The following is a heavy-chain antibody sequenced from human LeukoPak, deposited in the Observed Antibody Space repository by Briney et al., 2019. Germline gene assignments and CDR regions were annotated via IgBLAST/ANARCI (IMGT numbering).Heavy chain of an antibody. Sequence: GASAKVSCKASGYTFTSYGISWVRQAPGQGLEWLVWISAYNGNTNYAQKLQSRVTMTTDTSTSTAYMELRSLRSDDTAVYYCAREATDDSFDPWGQGTLVTVSS. CDR2: ISAYNGNT. J-gene: IGHJ5*02. D-gene: IGHD1-26*01. V-gene: IGHV1-18*01. CDR3: AREATDDSFDP. CDR1: GYTFTSYG.